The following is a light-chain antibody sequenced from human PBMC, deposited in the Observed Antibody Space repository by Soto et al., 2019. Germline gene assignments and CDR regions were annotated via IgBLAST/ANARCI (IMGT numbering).Light chain of an antibody. J-gene: IGKJ4*01. CDR1: QSVNTY. V-gene: IGKV3-11*01. Sequence: EIVLTQSPVTLSLSPGERATLSCRASQSVNTYLGWYQQKPRQAPRLLIYDASTRATGTPARFSGSGSGTDFTLTISSLEPEDFAVYYCQQRRSWPPLTFGGGTRVEI. CDR2: DAS. CDR3: QQRRSWPPLT.